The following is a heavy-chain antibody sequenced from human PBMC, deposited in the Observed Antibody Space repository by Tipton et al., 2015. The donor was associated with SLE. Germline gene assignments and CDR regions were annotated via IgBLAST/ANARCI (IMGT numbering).Heavy chain of an antibody. CDR2: INHSGST. CDR3: ARLNPNLDY. Sequence: TLSLTCAVYGGSFSGYYWSWIRQPPGKGLEWIGEINHSGSTNYNPSLKSRVTISVDTSKNQFSLKLSSVTAADTAVYYCARLNPNLDYWGQGTLVTVSS. J-gene: IGHJ4*02. V-gene: IGHV4-34*01. D-gene: IGHD1-14*01. CDR1: GGSFSGYY.